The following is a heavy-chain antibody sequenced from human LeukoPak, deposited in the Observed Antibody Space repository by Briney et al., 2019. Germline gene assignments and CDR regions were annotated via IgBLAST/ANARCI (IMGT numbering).Heavy chain of an antibody. J-gene: IGHJ4*02. CDR1: GFTFSTYV. V-gene: IGHV3-23*01. D-gene: IGHD6-19*01. Sequence: GGSLRLSCSVSGFTFSTYVMHWVRQAPGKGLEWVSAISGSGGSTYYADSVKGRFTISRDNSKNTLYLQMNSLRAEDTAVYYCAKDPPGYSSGWYYFDYWAREPWSPSPQ. CDR3: AKDPPGYSSGWYYFDY. CDR2: ISGSGGST.